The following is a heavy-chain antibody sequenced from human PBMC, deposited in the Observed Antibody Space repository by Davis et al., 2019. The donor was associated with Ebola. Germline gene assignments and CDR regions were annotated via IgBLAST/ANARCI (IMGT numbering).Heavy chain of an antibody. Sequence: ASVQVSCKASGYTFMRHGISWVRQAPGQGLEWLGWITTHNNNTHSTKNLQGRLTMTTDASTSTAYLELRGLRSDDTAVYYCARGLGVFGVVPDAFDVWGQGTMVTTSS. CDR3: ARGLGVFGVVPDAFDV. CDR1: GYTFMRHG. J-gene: IGHJ3*01. D-gene: IGHD3-3*01. CDR2: ITTHNNNT. V-gene: IGHV1-18*01.